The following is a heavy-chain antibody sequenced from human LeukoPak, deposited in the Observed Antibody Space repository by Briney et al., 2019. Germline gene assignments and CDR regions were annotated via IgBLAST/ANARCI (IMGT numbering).Heavy chain of an antibody. CDR1: GFTFSRYA. J-gene: IGHJ4*02. CDR3: ARGLHLPDYLSPY. CDR2: ISAGGSST. D-gene: IGHD4-11*01. Sequence: GGSLRLSCAASGFTFSRYAMSWVRQAPGKGLEWVSAISAGGSSTYYADSVKGRFTISRDNAKNALYLQMNSLRAEDTAVYYCARGLHLPDYLSPYWGQGTLVTVSS. V-gene: IGHV3-23*01.